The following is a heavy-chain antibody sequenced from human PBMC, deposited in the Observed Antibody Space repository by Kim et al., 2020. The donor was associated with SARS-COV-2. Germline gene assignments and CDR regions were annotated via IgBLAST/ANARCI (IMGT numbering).Heavy chain of an antibody. CDR1: GGSISSYY. CDR2: IYYSGST. Sequence: SETLSLTCTVSGGSISSYYWSWIRQPPGKGLEWIGYIYYSGSTNYNPSLKSRVTISVDTSKNQFSLKLSSVTAADTALYYCAGDYYGSGGYYWDNYYYYYGMDVWGQATTVTVSS. CDR3: AGDYYGSGGYYWDNYYYYYGMDV. J-gene: IGHJ6*02. D-gene: IGHD3-10*01. V-gene: IGHV4-59*01.